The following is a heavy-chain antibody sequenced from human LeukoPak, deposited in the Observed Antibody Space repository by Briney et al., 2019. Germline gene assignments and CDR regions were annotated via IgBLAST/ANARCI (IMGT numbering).Heavy chain of an antibody. D-gene: IGHD5-18*01. CDR3: ARADRGYSYGDAFDI. J-gene: IGHJ3*02. Sequence: GGSLRLSCAASGFTFSSYGMHWVRQAPGKGLEWVAVISYDGSNKYYADSVKGRFTISRDNSKNTLYLQMNSLRAEDTAVYYCARADRGYSYGDAFDIWGQGTMVTVSS. CDR1: GFTFSSYG. V-gene: IGHV3-30*03. CDR2: ISYDGSNK.